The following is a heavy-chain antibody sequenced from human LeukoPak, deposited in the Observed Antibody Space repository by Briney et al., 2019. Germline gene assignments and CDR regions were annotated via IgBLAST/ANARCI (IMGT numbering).Heavy chain of an antibody. CDR1: GFTFSDYY. D-gene: IGHD1-26*01. CDR3: ARVWELSFDH. Sequence: GGSLRLSCAASGFTFSDYYMSWIRQAPGKGLEWLSYINPTSGYTPYADSVRGRLTISRDNAKNSLYLQMNSLRAEDTALYYCARVWELSFDHWGQGTLVTVSS. CDR2: INPTSGYT. J-gene: IGHJ4*02. V-gene: IGHV3-11*05.